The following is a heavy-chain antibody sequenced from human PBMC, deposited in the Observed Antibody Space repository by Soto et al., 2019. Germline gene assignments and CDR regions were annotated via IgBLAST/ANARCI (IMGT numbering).Heavy chain of an antibody. Sequence: QLLLQESGPGLVRPSETLSLTCGVSGGSIASNTFYWGWIRQTPGRGLEWIGSVLQSGSTYYNPSFKRRLSISVDTSKNHFSLTLTSVTAADTAVYYCDAETAIRPILDYRGHGVLVSVSS. CDR2: VLQSGST. CDR3: DAETAIRPILDY. D-gene: IGHD2-21*02. J-gene: IGHJ4*01. V-gene: IGHV4-39*02. CDR1: GGSIASNTFY.